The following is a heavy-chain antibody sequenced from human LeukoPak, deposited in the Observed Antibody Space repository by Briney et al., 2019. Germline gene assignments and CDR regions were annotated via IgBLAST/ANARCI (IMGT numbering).Heavy chain of an antibody. CDR1: GFTFSSYW. D-gene: IGHD1-26*01. CDR2: SRNKANSYTT. V-gene: IGHV3-72*01. CDR3: ARVRHSGSYSFDR. Sequence: GGSLRLSCAASGFTFSSYWMAWVRQAPGKALEWVGRSRNKANSYTTEYAASVKGRFTISRDDSKNSLYLQMNSLKTEDTAVYYCARVRHSGSYSFDRWGQGTLVTVSS. J-gene: IGHJ4*02.